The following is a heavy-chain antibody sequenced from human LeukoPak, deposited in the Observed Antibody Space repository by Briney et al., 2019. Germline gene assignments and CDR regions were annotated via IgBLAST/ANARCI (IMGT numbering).Heavy chain of an antibody. V-gene: IGHV4-59*01. J-gene: IGHJ4*02. CDR3: VREADGFKRFDY. CDR2: IYDSGST. Sequence: SETLSLTCTVSGGSISSYYWSWIRQPPGKGLEWIGNIYDSGSTNYNPSLKSRLTISVDTSKNQCSLKLSSVTAEDTAVYYCVREADGFKRFDYWGQGSLVTVSS. D-gene: IGHD2-2*03. CDR1: GGSISSYY.